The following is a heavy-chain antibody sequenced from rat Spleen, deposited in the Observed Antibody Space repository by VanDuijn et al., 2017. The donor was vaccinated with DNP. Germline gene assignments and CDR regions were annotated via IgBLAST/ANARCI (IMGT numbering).Heavy chain of an antibody. J-gene: IGHJ2*01. CDR3: ARGGILRIKDYFDY. CDR1: GFTFSDYA. D-gene: IGHD1-6*01. CDR2: IIYDGSST. V-gene: IGHV5-7*01. Sequence: EVELVESGADLVQPGGSLKLSCAASGFTFSDYAMAWVRQSPKKGLEWVATIIYDGSSTYYRDSVKGRFTISRDDAKSTLYLQMDSLRSEDTATYYCARGGILRIKDYFDYWGQGVMVTVSS.